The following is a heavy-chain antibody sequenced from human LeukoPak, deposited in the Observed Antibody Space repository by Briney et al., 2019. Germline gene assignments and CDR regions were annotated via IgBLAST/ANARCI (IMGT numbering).Heavy chain of an antibody. CDR2: ISFDATKE. D-gene: IGHD1-1*01. CDR3: ARFKVGTNTTQKNAFDI. CDR1: GFTFSNYA. V-gene: IGHV3-30*01. Sequence: GGSLRLSCAVSGFTFSNYAMHWVRQAPGKGLEWVAVISFDATKEYFGKSVKGRFTISRDNSKATLYLQMHRLRIEDTALYFCARFKVGTNTTQKNAFDIWGRGTVVAVSS. J-gene: IGHJ3*02.